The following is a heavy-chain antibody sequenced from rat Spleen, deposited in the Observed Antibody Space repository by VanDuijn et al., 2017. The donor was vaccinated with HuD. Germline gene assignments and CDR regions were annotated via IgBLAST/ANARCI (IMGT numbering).Heavy chain of an antibody. V-gene: IGHV5-31*01. CDR1: GFTFNNYW. Sequence: EVQLVESGGGLVQPGRSLKLSCVASGFTFNNYWMTWIRQAPGKGLEWVASITNTGGSTYYPDSMKGRFTISRDNAESTLYLQMNSLRSEDTATYYCAKGGLSYWGQGVTVTVSS. J-gene: IGHJ2*01. CDR2: ITNTGGST. CDR3: AKGGLSY.